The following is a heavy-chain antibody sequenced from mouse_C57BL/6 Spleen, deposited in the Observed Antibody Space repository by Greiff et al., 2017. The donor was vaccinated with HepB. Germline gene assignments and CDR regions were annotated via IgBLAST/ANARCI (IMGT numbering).Heavy chain of an antibody. CDR1: GYAFSSSW. V-gene: IGHV1-82*01. CDR3: ARSEYMPGKGDY. J-gene: IGHJ2*01. D-gene: IGHD2-1*01. Sequence: VHLVESGPELVKPGASVKISCKASGYAFSSSWMNWVKQRPGKGLEWIGRIYPGDGDTNYNGKFKGKATLTAEKSSSTAYMQLSSLTSENSAVYCCARSEYMPGKGDYWGQGTTLTVSS. CDR2: IYPGDGDT.